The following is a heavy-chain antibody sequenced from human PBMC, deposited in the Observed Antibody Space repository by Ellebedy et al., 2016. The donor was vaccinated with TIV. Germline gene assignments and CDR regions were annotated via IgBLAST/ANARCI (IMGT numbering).Heavy chain of an antibody. V-gene: IGHV3-30*03. CDR1: GFTFSSYS. J-gene: IGHJ4*02. CDR2: ISYDGSEV. D-gene: IGHD4-17*01. CDR3: ARTYGDYYLDY. Sequence: GGSLRLSCAASGFTFSSYSLHWVRQAPGRGLEWVSFISYDGSEVSYADSVKGRFTISRDKSKNTLYLQMNSLRREDTAVYFCARTYGDYYLDYWGQGTLVTVSS.